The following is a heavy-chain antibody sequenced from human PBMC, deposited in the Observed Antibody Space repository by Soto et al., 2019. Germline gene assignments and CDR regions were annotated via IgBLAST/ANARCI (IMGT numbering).Heavy chain of an antibody. V-gene: IGHV3-13*01. Sequence: EVQLVESGGYLVQPGGSLRLSCAASGFTFSRFDMHWVRQVAGKGLEWVSTIGSAGDTYFSDSVRGRFTISRGNGKNSLYLQMNSLRAGDTAVYYCARGDEGLFDYGMDVWGQGTTVTVSS. CDR3: ARGDEGLFDYGMDV. J-gene: IGHJ6*02. CDR1: GFTFSRFD. CDR2: IGSAGDT. D-gene: IGHD2-21*02.